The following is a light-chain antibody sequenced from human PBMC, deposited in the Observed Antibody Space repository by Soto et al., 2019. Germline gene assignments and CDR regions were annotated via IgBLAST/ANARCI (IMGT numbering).Light chain of an antibody. J-gene: IGLJ1*01. Sequence: QSVLTQPASVSGSPGQSITISCTGTSSDVGGYNYVSWYQHHPGKSPKHMIYEVVKRPSGVSNRFSGYKSGITASLTISGLQAEDEADYYCTSYTSSSPLVFGTGTKLTVL. CDR1: SSDVGGYNY. CDR3: TSYTSSSPLV. V-gene: IGLV2-14*01. CDR2: EVV.